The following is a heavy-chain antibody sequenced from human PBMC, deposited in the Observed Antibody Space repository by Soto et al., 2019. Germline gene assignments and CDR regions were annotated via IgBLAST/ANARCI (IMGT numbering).Heavy chain of an antibody. CDR3: ARVNTYYYDSSGYYTADY. V-gene: IGHV1-69*12. Sequence: QVQLVQSGAEVKKPGSSVKVSCKASGGTFSSYAISWVRQAPGQGLEWMGGIIPIFGTANYAQKFQGRVTITADESTSTAYMELSSLRSEDTAVYYCARVNTYYYDSSGYYTADYWGQGTLVTVSS. CDR1: GGTFSSYA. D-gene: IGHD3-22*01. CDR2: IIPIFGTA. J-gene: IGHJ4*02.